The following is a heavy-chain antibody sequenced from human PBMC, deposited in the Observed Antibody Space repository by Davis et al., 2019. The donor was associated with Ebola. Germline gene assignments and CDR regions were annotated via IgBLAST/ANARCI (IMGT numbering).Heavy chain of an antibody. Sequence: SETLSLTCTVSGGSISGYYYNWIRQPPGKGLEWIGYIHYSGSTNYSPSLKSRVTISVDTSKNQFSLKLSSVTAADTAVYYCARVKATWYKVAAFDIWGQGTMVTVSS. CDR2: IHYSGST. CDR3: ARVKATWYKVAAFDI. CDR1: GGSISGYY. V-gene: IGHV4-59*01. J-gene: IGHJ3*02. D-gene: IGHD5-12*01.